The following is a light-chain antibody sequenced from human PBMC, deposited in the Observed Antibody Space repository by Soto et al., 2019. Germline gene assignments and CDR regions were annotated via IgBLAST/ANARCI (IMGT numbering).Light chain of an antibody. CDR1: STDVGGYDH. J-gene: IGLJ2*01. CDR2: DVS. Sequence: QSALTQPASVSGSPGQSITISCTGTSTDVGGYDHGSWYQNHPGKAPKLVIYDVSLRPSGVSNRFSGSKSGSTASLTISGLQPEDEADYHCSSYTSTSTPVVFGGGTKVTVL. V-gene: IGLV2-14*03. CDR3: SSYTSTSTPVV.